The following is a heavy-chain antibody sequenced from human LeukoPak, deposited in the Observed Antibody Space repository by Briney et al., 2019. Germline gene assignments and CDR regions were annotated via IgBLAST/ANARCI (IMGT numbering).Heavy chain of an antibody. Sequence: ASVKVSCKASGYTFTDYFMNWVRQAPGQGLEWMGWINPRSGGTVYAQKFQGRVTMTRDTSSSTAYMELSRLRFDDTVVYYCARGPRITIFGVVMANDAFDIWGQGTMVTVSS. CDR3: ARGPRITIFGVVMANDAFDI. V-gene: IGHV1-2*02. J-gene: IGHJ3*02. CDR1: GYTFTDYF. CDR2: INPRSGGT. D-gene: IGHD3-3*01.